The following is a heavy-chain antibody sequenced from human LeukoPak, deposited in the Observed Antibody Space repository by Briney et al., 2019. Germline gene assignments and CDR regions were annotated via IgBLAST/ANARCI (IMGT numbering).Heavy chain of an antibody. CDR3: ARDRPYSSSWYY. CDR2: IIPIFGTA. CDR1: GGTFSSYA. J-gene: IGHJ4*02. V-gene: IGHV1-69*05. Sequence: SVKVSCKASGGTFSSYAISWVRQAPGQGLEWMGRIIPIFGTANYAQKFQGRVTITTDESTSTAYMELSSLRSEDTAVYYCARDRPYSSSWYYWGQGALVTVSS. D-gene: IGHD6-13*01.